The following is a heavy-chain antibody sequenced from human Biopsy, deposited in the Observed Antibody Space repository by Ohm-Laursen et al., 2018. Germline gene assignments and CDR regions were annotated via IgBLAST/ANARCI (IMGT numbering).Heavy chain of an antibody. V-gene: IGHV3-21*06. CDR2: ISASSSYI. J-gene: IGHJ5*01. Sequence: SLRLSCAASGVTLSGYGMNWVRQAPGKGLEWVSSISASSSYIYYADSVKGRFTVPRDNTKNTLYLQMNSLRAADTAIYFCATELLPPGVGGPWLDSWGQGTPVTVSS. CDR1: GVTLSGYG. D-gene: IGHD3-10*01. CDR3: ATELLPPGVGGPWLDS.